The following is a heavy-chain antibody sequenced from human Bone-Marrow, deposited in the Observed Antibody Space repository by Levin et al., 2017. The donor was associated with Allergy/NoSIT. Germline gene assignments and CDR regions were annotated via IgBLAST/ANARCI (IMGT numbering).Heavy chain of an antibody. Sequence: ASVKVSCAASGLTVSSNYMIWVRQSPVKGLEWVSVIYTGGNTYYAGSVKGRFTISRDNSKNTLYLQMNSLRADDTGVYYCARVVGSTSPLGYMDVWGKGTTVTVSS. CDR2: IYTGGNT. V-gene: IGHV3-53*01. J-gene: IGHJ6*03. CDR1: GLTVSSNY. CDR3: ARVVGSTSPLGYMDV. D-gene: IGHD2-21*01.